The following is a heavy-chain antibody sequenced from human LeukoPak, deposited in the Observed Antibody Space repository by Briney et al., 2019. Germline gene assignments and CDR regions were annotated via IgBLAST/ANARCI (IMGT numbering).Heavy chain of an antibody. Sequence: GRSLRLSCAASGFTFRLFAMHWVRQSPGKALEWVAVTTFDGRNNYYADSVKGRFTISRDNSKKTLYLQMESLRAEDTAVYYCARQGSGYSSSWYVDYRFDYWGQGTLVTVSS. V-gene: IGHV3-30*04. CDR1: GFTFRLFA. CDR2: TTFDGRNN. CDR3: ARQGSGYSSSWYVDYRFDY. D-gene: IGHD6-13*01. J-gene: IGHJ4*02.